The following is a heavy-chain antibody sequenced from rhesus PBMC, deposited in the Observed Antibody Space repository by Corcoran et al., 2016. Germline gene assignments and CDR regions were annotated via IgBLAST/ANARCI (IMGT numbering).Heavy chain of an antibody. CDR3: VRGDNSNYNHHY. Sequence: QLQLQESGPGLVRPSETLSLTCAVSGGSIAGHYWNVIPPPPGTGLEWIGYIGGTTGNTYYNPSLKSRVTTSTDTSTNQFSLKMNSVTAADTAVYYCVRGDNSNYNHHYWGQGVLVTVSS. J-gene: IGHJ4*01. CDR2: IGGTTGNT. D-gene: IGHD4-23*01. CDR1: GGSIAGHY. V-gene: IGHV4S5*01.